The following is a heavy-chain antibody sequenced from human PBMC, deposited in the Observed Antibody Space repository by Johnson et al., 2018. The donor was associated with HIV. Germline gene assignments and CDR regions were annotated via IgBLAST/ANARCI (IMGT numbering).Heavy chain of an antibody. CDR1: GFIFSTYG. Sequence: QVQLVESGGGVVQPGRSLRLACAASGFIFSTYGMHWVRQAPGKGLEWVAVISFDGSNKYYADSVKGQFTISRDNSKNTLYLQMNSLRAADQAVYYCARDGHLLAFDIWGQGTMVTVSS. V-gene: IGHV3-30*03. J-gene: IGHJ3*02. CDR3: ARDGHLLAFDI. CDR2: ISFDGSNK. D-gene: IGHD3-3*02.